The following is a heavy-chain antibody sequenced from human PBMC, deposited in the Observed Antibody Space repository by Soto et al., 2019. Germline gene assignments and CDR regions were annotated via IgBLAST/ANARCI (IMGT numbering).Heavy chain of an antibody. CDR2: TYYSGST. CDR3: ARGSYDFWSGYYRTPPLFFDY. D-gene: IGHD3-3*01. V-gene: IGHV4-31*03. CDR1: GGSISSGGYY. J-gene: IGHJ4*02. Sequence: PSETLSLTCTVSGGSISSGGYYWSWIRQHPGKGLEWIGYTYYSGSTYYNPSLKSRVTISVDTSKNQFSLKLSSVIAADTAVYYCARGSYDFWSGYYRTPPLFFDYWGQGTLVTVSS.